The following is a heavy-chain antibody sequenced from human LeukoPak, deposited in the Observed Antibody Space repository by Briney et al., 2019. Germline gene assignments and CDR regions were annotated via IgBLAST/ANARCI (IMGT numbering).Heavy chain of an antibody. CDR2: ISYDGSNK. Sequence: GGSLRLSCAASGFTFSSYAMHWVRQAPGKGLEWLAVISYDGSNKYYADSVKGRFTISRDNSKNTLYLQMNSLRAEDTAVYYCTLQSFDYWGQGTLVTVSS. CDR1: GFTFSSYA. V-gene: IGHV3-30*01. J-gene: IGHJ4*02. CDR3: TLQSFDY.